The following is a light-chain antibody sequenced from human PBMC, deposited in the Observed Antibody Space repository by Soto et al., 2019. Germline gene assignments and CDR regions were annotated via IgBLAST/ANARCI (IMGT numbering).Light chain of an antibody. V-gene: IGKV1-5*01. J-gene: IGKJ2*01. Sequence: DIQMTQSPYTLSPSVGDRVSITCRASQSISGWLAWYQQKPGKAPKLLIYDASSLESGVPSRFSGSGSGTEFSLTISRLQPDDFATYYCQQYNSYSVNAFGQGTKVDI. CDR2: DAS. CDR3: QQYNSYSVNA. CDR1: QSISGW.